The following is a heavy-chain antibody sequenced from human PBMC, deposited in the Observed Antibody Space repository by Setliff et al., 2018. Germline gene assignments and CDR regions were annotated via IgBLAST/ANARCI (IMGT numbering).Heavy chain of an antibody. V-gene: IGHV3-23*01. CDR3: AKEKGSSSWYRVYYFDY. D-gene: IGHD6-13*01. CDR2: ISGSGGST. J-gene: IGHJ4*02. Sequence: PGGSLRLSCAASGFTFSSYAMGWVRQAPGKGLEWVSAISGSGGSTYYADSVKGRFTISRDNSKNTLYLQMNSLRAEDTAVYYCAKEKGSSSWYRVYYFDYWGQGTLVTVSS. CDR1: GFTFSSYA.